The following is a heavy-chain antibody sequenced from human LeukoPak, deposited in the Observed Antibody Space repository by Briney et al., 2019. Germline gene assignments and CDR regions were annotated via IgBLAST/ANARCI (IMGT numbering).Heavy chain of an antibody. CDR2: IRYDGSNK. J-gene: IGHJ4*02. Sequence: PGGSLRLSCAASEFTFSSYGMHWVRQAPGKGLEWVAFIRYDGSNKYYAESVKGRFTVSRDNSKNTLSLQMNSLRAADTAVYYCAKDPRRMARLITFGGGRPYYFDYWGQGTLVTVSS. CDR1: EFTFSSYG. V-gene: IGHV3-30*02. CDR3: AKDPRRMARLITFGGGRPYYFDY. D-gene: IGHD3-16*01.